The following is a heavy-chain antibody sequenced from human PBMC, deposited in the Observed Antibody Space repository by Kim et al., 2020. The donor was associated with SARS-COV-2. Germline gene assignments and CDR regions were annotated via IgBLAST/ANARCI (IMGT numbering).Heavy chain of an antibody. CDR2: ISYDGSNK. CDR3: ARYIAAAGTGWDAFDI. CDR1: GFTFSSYA. J-gene: IGHJ3*02. D-gene: IGHD6-13*01. Sequence: GGSLRLSCAASGFTFSSYAMHWVRQAPGKGLEWVAVISYDGSNKYYADSVKGRFTISRDNSKNTLYLQMNSLRAEDTAVYYCARYIAAAGTGWDAFDIWG. V-gene: IGHV3-30*04.